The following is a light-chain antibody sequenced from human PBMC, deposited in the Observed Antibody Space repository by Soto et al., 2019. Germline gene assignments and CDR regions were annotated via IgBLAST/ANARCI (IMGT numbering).Light chain of an antibody. CDR1: SSDVGGYNY. CDR2: DVS. V-gene: IGLV2-14*01. CDR3: SSYTSSSLVV. Sequence: QSALTQPASVSGSPGQSITISCTGTSSDVGGYNYVSWYQQHPGKAPKLMIYDVSNRPSGVSNRFSGSKSGNTASLTISGXXAEDEAXXYCSSYTSSSLVVFGGGTKLTVL. J-gene: IGLJ2*01.